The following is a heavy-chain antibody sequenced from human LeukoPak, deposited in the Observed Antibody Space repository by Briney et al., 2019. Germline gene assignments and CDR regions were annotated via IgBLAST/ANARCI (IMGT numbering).Heavy chain of an antibody. V-gene: IGHV3-20*04. CDR3: ARQLRRYYYDTSGYND. Sequence: PGGSLRLSCAASGFTFDDYGMSWVRQAPGKGLEWVSGINWNGGSTGYADSVKGRFTISRDNAKNSLYLQMNSLRAEDSAVYYCARQLRRYYYDTSGYNDWGQGTLVTVSS. CDR1: GFTFDDYG. J-gene: IGHJ4*02. CDR2: INWNGGST. D-gene: IGHD3-22*01.